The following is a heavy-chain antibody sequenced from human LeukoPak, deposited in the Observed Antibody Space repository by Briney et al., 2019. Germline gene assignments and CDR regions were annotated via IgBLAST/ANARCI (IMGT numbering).Heavy chain of an antibody. Sequence: GASVKVSCKASRGTFSSYAISWVRQAPGQGLEWMGGIIPIFGTANYAQKFQGRVTITADESTSTAYMELSGLRSEDTAVYYCARSTRDYDFWSGYSYYYGMDVWGQGTTVTVSS. CDR1: RGTFSSYA. CDR3: ARSTRDYDFWSGYSYYYGMDV. CDR2: IIPIFGTA. D-gene: IGHD3-3*01. J-gene: IGHJ6*02. V-gene: IGHV1-69*13.